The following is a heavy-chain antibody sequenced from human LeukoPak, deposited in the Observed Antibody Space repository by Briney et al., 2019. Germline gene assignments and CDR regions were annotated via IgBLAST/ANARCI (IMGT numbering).Heavy chain of an antibody. D-gene: IGHD1-26*01. CDR2: IYPGDSDT. CDR3: ARRREDYYYDMDV. CDR1: GYRFTDYW. J-gene: IGHJ6*03. V-gene: IGHV5-51*01. Sequence: PGESLKISCKASGYRFTDYWIGWVRQMPGKGLEWMGIIYPGDSDTRYSPSFQGQVTISADKSISTAYLQWSSLKASDTAIYYCARRREDYYYDMDVWGKGTTVTVSS.